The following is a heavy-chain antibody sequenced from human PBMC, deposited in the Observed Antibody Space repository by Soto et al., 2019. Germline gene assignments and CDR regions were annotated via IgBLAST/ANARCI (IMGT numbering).Heavy chain of an antibody. CDR3: ARATVVTRRYWFDP. CDR2: INHSGST. CDR1: GGSFSGYY. V-gene: IGHV4-34*01. Sequence: SGTLTLTCAVYGGSFSGYYCSWIRQPPWKGLEWIGEINHSGSTNYNPSLKSRVTISVDTSKNQFSLQLRGMTAAYNSVYYCARATVVTRRYWFDPWGQGTLVTVSS. D-gene: IGHD4-17*01. J-gene: IGHJ5*02.